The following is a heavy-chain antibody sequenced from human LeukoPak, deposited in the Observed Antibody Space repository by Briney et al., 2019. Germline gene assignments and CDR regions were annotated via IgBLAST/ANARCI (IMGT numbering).Heavy chain of an antibody. Sequence: SETLSLTCTVSGDSTTSSTYYWGWIRPPPGKGLEWIGSIYYSGTTYYNPSLKSRVIISVDTSKNQFSLTLSSVTAADTAVYYCAIYHRVDCSFDPWGQGTLVTVSS. D-gene: IGHD2-21*01. CDR2: IYYSGTT. V-gene: IGHV4-39*01. CDR1: GDSTTSSTYY. CDR3: AIYHRVDCSFDP. J-gene: IGHJ5*02.